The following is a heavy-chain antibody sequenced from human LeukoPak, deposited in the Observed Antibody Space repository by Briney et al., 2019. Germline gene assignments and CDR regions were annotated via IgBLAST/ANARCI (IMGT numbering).Heavy chain of an antibody. CDR1: GGSISSYY. J-gene: IGHJ4*02. D-gene: IGHD6-6*01. CDR3: AREATSSSGALDY. CDR2: IYYSGST. V-gene: IGHV4-59*12. Sequence: SETLSLTCTVSGGSISSYYWSWIRQPPGKGLEWIGYIYYSGSTNYNPSLKSRVTISVDTSKNQFSLKLSSVTAADTAVYYCAREATSSSGALDYWGQGTLVTVSS.